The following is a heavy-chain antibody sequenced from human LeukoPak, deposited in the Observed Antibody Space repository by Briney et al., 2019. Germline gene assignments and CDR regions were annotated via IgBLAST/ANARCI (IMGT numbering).Heavy chain of an antibody. CDR3: ARARNYCSGGSCYAFDI. V-gene: IGHV3-21*01. Sequence: PGGSLRLSCAASGFTFSSYSMNWVRQAPGKGLEWVSSISSSSSYIYYADSVKGRFTISRANAKNSLYLQMNSLRAEDTAVYYCARARNYCSGGSCYAFDIWGQGTMVTVSS. J-gene: IGHJ3*02. CDR2: ISSSSSYI. CDR1: GFTFSSYS. D-gene: IGHD2-15*01.